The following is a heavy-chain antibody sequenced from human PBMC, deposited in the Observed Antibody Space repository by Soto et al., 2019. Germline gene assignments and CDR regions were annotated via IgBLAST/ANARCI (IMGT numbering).Heavy chain of an antibody. D-gene: IGHD6-19*01. CDR2: LMPIYGTP. CDR3: VRMRKTAGARNWYDP. V-gene: IGHV1-69*01. CDR1: GGTFGSYS. Sequence: QVHLVQSGAEVKRPGSSVKVSCKTSGGTFGSYSIDWVRQAPGQGLEWMGGLMPIYGTPKYSHKVQGRLSITADASSTTAYMELTSLTSGDTAQYFCVRMRKTAGARNWYDPWGQGTLVIVSS. J-gene: IGHJ5*02.